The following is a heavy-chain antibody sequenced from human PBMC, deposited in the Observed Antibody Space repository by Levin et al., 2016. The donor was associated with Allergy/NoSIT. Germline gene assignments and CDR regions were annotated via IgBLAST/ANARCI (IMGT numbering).Heavy chain of an antibody. Sequence: GGSLRLSCAASGFTFSSYGMHWVRQAPGKGLEWVAVISYDGSNKYYADSVKGRFTISRDNSKNTLYLQMNSLRAEDTAVYYCAKEVDYYGSGSSSPYFDYWGQGTLVTVSS. D-gene: IGHD3-10*01. V-gene: IGHV3-30*18. CDR3: AKEVDYYGSGSSSPYFDY. CDR2: ISYDGSNK. J-gene: IGHJ4*02. CDR1: GFTFSSYG.